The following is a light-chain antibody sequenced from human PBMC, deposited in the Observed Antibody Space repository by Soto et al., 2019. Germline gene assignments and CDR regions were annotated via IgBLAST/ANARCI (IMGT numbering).Light chain of an antibody. Sequence: EIVLTQSPATLSVSPGERDALSFRASQSVSNNLAWYHQKPGQPPRLLIFGASTRATGIPDRFSGSGSEAEFALTISTLQSEDFAVYYCQQYSVWPLTFGGGTKVDI. V-gene: IGKV3D-15*01. J-gene: IGKJ4*01. CDR2: GAS. CDR1: QSVSNN. CDR3: QQYSVWPLT.